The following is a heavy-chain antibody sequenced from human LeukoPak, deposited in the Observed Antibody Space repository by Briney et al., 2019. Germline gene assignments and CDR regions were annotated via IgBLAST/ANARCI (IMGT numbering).Heavy chain of an antibody. D-gene: IGHD2-2*01. CDR2: IYYSGST. J-gene: IGHJ6*02. CDR1: GGSISSYY. Sequence: SETLSLTCTVSGGSISSYYWSWIRQPPGKGLEWIGYIYYSGSTNYNPSLKSRVTISVDTSKNQFSLKLSSVTAADTAVYYCARVQVVPAVMRNYYYYYGMDVWGQGTTVTVSS. CDR3: ARVQVVPAVMRNYYYYYGMDV. V-gene: IGHV4-59*01.